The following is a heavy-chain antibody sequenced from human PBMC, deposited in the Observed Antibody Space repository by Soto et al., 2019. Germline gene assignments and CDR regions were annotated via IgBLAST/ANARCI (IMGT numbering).Heavy chain of an antibody. J-gene: IGHJ4*02. D-gene: IGHD2-21*02. V-gene: IGHV4-4*07. Sequence: QVQLQESGPGLVKPSEALSLTCTVSGGSITNYYWAWIRQPAGKGLERIGRIYTSGSTNYNPSFKSRVTMSVDTSKNQFSLKLSSVTAADTAIYYCARDETVLGFDYWGQGTLVTVSA. CDR1: GGSITNYY. CDR3: ARDETVLGFDY. CDR2: IYTSGST.